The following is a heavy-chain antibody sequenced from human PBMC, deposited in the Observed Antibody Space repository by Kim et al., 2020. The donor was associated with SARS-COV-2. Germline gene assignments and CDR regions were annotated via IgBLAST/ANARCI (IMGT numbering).Heavy chain of an antibody. CDR1: GFTFDDYA. V-gene: IGHV3-9*01. CDR2: ISWNSGSI. Sequence: GGSLRLSCAASGFTFDDYAMHWVRQAPGKGLEWVSGISWNSGSIGYADSVKGRFTISRDNAKNSLYLQMNSLRAEDTALYYCAKGNYYDSSGYYPLDYWGQGTLVTVSS. CDR3: AKGNYYDSSGYYPLDY. J-gene: IGHJ4*02. D-gene: IGHD3-22*01.